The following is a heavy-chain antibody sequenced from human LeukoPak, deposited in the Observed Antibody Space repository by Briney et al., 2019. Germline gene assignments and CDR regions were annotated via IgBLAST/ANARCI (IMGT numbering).Heavy chain of an antibody. CDR1: VYSISSGYY. Sequence: PSETLSLTCAVSVYSISSGYYWGWIRQPPGKGLEGIGSIYHSGSTYYNPSLKSRFPISVDTSKNQFSLELSSVTAADTAVYYCAREGEQWLVLYWGQGTLVTVSS. J-gene: IGHJ4*02. D-gene: IGHD6-19*01. CDR2: IYHSGST. CDR3: AREGEQWLVLY. V-gene: IGHV4-38-2*02.